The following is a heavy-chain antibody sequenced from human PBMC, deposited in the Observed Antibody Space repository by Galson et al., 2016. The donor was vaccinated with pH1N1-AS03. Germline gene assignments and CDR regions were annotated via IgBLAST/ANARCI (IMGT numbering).Heavy chain of an antibody. Sequence: SETLSLTCAVSGGSMTSPDWWTWVRQPPGKGLEWIGEVHYSGTTSYNPSLNSRVTMSIDKSNNQFSLNLGSVTAADTAAYFCASAGYHTPGYHYWGQGALVTVSS. CDR3: ASAGYHTPGYHY. J-gene: IGHJ4*02. V-gene: IGHV4-4*02. CDR2: VHYSGTT. D-gene: IGHD3-16*02. CDR1: GGSMTSPDW.